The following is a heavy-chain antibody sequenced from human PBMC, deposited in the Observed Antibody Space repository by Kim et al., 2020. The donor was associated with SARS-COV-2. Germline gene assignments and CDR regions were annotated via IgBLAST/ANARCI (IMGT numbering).Heavy chain of an antibody. CDR2: ISDDGDHL. Sequence: GGSLRLSCAASGFTFSSYSMNWVRQAPGKGLEWVAVISDDGDHLYYADSVRGRFTISRDNSKNTLYLQINSLRSEDTAAYYCARPTLDFLSGYYFEYWG. J-gene: IGHJ4*01. V-gene: IGHV3-30*03. CDR3: ARPTLDFLSGYYFEY. D-gene: IGHD3-3*01. CDR1: GFTFSSYS.